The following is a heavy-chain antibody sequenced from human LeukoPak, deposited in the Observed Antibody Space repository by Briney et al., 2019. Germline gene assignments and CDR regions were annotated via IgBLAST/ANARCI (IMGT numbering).Heavy chain of an antibody. CDR2: ISYDGSNK. D-gene: IGHD2-2*01. CDR3: ARAFTRLYCSSTSCEPNWNWFDP. CDR1: GFTFSSYA. J-gene: IGHJ5*02. V-gene: IGHV3-30-3*01. Sequence: GGSLRLSCAASGFTFSSYAMHWVRQAPGKGLEWVAVISYDGSNKYYADSVKGRFTISRGNSKNTLYLQMNSLRAEDTAVYYCARAFTRLYCSSTSCEPNWNWFDPWGQGTLVTVSS.